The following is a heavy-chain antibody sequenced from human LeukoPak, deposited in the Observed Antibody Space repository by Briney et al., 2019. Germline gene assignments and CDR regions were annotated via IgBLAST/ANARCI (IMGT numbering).Heavy chain of an antibody. V-gene: IGHV3-53*01. Sequence: GGSLRLSCAASGFTVSSNYMSWVRQAPGKGLEWVSVIYSGGSTYYADSVKGRFTISRDNSKNTLYLQMNGLRAEDTAVYYCARDRDAAAGTSFDYWGQGTLVTVSS. J-gene: IGHJ4*02. CDR2: IYSGGST. CDR1: GFTVSSNY. D-gene: IGHD6-13*01. CDR3: ARDRDAAAGTSFDY.